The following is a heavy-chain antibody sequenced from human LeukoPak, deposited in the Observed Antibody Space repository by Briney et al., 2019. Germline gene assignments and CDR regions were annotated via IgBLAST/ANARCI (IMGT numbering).Heavy chain of an antibody. CDR3: ARGTKSSSQQFHYYYMDV. Sequence: SVKVSCKASGGTFSSYAISWVRQAPGQGLEWMGGILPIFGTANYAQKFQGRVTITADESTSTAYMELSSLRSEDTAVYYCARGTKSSSQQFHYYYMDVWGKGTTVTVSS. J-gene: IGHJ6*03. D-gene: IGHD6-6*01. CDR2: ILPIFGTA. V-gene: IGHV1-69*13. CDR1: GGTFSSYA.